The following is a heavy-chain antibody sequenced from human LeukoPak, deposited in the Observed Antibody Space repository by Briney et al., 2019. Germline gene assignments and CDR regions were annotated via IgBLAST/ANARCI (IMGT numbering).Heavy chain of an antibody. CDR2: IIPIFGTA. CDR3: ARVDIAAAGSLYYYYYMDV. D-gene: IGHD6-13*01. CDR1: GGTFSSYA. V-gene: IGHV1-69*06. J-gene: IGHJ6*03. Sequence: SVKVSCKASGGTFSSYAISWVRQAPGQGLEWMGGIIPIFGTANYAQKFQGRVTITADKSTSTAYMELSSLRSEDTAVYYCARVDIAAAGSLYYYYYMDVWGKGTTVTISS.